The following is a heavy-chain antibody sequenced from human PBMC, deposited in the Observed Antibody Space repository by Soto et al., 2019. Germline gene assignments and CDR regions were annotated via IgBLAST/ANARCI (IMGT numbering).Heavy chain of an antibody. J-gene: IGHJ6*02. CDR2: IYHSGST. CDR1: GGSISSYY. Sequence: PSETLSLTCTVSGGSISSYYWSWIRQPPGKGLEWIGYIYHSGSTNYNPSLKSRVTISVDTSKNQFSLKLSSVTAADTAVYYCARVSGIYYYGMDVWGQGTTVTVSS. D-gene: IGHD3-10*01. CDR3: ARVSGIYYYGMDV. V-gene: IGHV4-59*12.